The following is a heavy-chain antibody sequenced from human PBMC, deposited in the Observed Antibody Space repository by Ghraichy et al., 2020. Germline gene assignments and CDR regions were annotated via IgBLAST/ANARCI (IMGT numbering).Heavy chain of an antibody. V-gene: IGHV3-23*01. CDR2: ISGSGGT. CDR1: GFTFSTYA. J-gene: IGHJ4*02. CDR3: ARDREGSSLWDY. D-gene: IGHD6-13*01. Sequence: GGSLRLSCAASGFTFSTYAMSWVRQAPGKGLEWVSAISGSGGTYYADSVRGRFTISRDNSKNTLYLQLRSLRADDTAVYYCARDREGSSLWDYWGQGALVTVS.